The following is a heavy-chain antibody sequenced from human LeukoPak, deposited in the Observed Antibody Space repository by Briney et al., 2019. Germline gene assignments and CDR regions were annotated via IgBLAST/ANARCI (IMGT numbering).Heavy chain of an antibody. Sequence: SETLCLTCTVSGGSVNSGAYYWSWIRQCPGKGLEWIGQIFFTGRTEYNPSLKSRLSISIDTSKNQFSMELSSVTVADTATYYCARDRASGMDFWGQGTLVTVSS. CDR1: GGSVNSGAYY. V-gene: IGHV4-31*03. CDR3: ARDRASGMDF. CDR2: IFFTGRT. D-gene: IGHD3-10*01. J-gene: IGHJ4*02.